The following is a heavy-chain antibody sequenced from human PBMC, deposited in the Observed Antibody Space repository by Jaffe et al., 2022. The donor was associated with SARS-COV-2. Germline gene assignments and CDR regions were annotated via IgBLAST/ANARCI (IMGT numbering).Heavy chain of an antibody. V-gene: IGHV3-43*01. J-gene: IGHJ6*02. CDR1: GFTFDDYT. CDR3: AKEIRANRYDYGMDV. CDR2: ISWDGAGR. Sequence: EVQLVESGGVVVQPGGSLRLSCAASGFTFDDYTIHWVRQAPGKGLEWVSLISWDGAGRYYADSVKGRFTISRDNSENSLYLQINSLRTEDTALYYCAKEIRANRYDYGMDVWGQGTTVTVSS.